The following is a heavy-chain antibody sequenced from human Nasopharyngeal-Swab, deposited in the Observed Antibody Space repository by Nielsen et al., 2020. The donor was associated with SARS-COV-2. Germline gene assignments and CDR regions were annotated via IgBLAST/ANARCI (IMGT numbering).Heavy chain of an antibody. Sequence: SETLSLTCTVSGGSISSSSYYWGWIRQPPGKGLEWIGSIYYSGSTHYNPSLKSRVTISVDTSKNQFSLKLSSVTAADTAVYYCARSPITMVRGVIITYWFDPWGQGTLVTVSS. CDR1: GGSISSSSYY. CDR2: IYYSGST. J-gene: IGHJ5*02. V-gene: IGHV4-39*01. CDR3: ARSPITMVRGVIITYWFDP. D-gene: IGHD3-10*01.